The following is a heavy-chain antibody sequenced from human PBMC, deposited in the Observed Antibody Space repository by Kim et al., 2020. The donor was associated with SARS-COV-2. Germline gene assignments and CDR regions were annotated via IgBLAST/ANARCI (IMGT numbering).Heavy chain of an antibody. D-gene: IGHD5-12*01. CDR1: GYTLTELS. J-gene: IGHJ3*02. V-gene: IGHV1-24*01. Sequence: ASVKVSCKVSGYTLTELSMHWVRQAPGQGLEWMGGFDPEDGETIYAQKFQGRVTITEDTSTATAYMELSSLRSEDTAVYYCATRFVATIPGDAFDIWGQGTMVTVSS. CDR3: ATRFVATIPGDAFDI. CDR2: FDPEDGET.